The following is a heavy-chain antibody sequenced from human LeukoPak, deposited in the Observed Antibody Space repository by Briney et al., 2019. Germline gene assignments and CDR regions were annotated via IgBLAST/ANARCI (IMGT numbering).Heavy chain of an antibody. CDR1: GFTFSSYA. CDR2: ISGSGGST. CDR3: AKGAYMVRGVTNWFDP. J-gene: IGHJ5*02. D-gene: IGHD3-10*01. V-gene: IGHV3-23*01. Sequence: GGSLRLSCAASGFTFSSYAMSWVRQAPGKGLEWVSAISGSGGSTYYADSVKGRFTISRDNSKNTLYLQMNSLRAEDTAVYYCAKGAYMVRGVTNWFDPWGQGTLVTVSS.